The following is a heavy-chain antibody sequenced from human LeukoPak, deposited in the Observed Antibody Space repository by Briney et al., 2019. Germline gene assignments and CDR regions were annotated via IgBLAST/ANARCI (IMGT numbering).Heavy chain of an antibody. V-gene: IGHV1-69*04. J-gene: IGHJ5*02. D-gene: IGHD3-16*01. CDR3: ARDLYGTRSLWFAP. CDR1: GGTFSSYA. Sequence: SVKVSCKASGGTFSSYAISWVRQAPGQGLEWMGRIIPILGIANYAQKFQGRVTITADKSTSTAYMELSSLRSEDTAVYYCARDLYGTRSLWFAPGGKEPLVPVS. CDR2: IIPILGIA.